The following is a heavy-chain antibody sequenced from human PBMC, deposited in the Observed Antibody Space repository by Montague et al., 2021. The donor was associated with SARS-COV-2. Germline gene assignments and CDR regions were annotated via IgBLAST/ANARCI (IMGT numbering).Heavy chain of an antibody. J-gene: IGHJ5*02. CDR1: GGSISSSSYY. Sequence: SETLSLTCTVSGGSISSSSYYWGWIRQPPGNGLEWIGSTYYSGSTYYNPSLKSRVTISVDTSKNQFSLKLSSVTAADTAVYYCARSPTYYYILTGYFNGPNWFDPWGQGTLVTVSS. CDR2: TYYSGST. D-gene: IGHD3-9*01. V-gene: IGHV4-39*01. CDR3: ARSPTYYYILTGYFNGPNWFDP.